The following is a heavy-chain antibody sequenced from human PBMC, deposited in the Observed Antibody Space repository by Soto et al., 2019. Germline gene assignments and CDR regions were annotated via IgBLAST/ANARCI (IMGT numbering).Heavy chain of an antibody. D-gene: IGHD3-22*01. Sequence: HPGGSLRLSCAASGFTFSSYAMHWVRQAPGKGLEWVAVIWYDGSNKYYADSVKGRFTISRDNSNNTLYLQMNSLRAEDTAVYYCARDYSMIVVVPGYWGQGTLVTVSS. CDR2: IWYDGSNK. V-gene: IGHV3-33*08. CDR1: GFTFSSYA. J-gene: IGHJ4*02. CDR3: ARDYSMIVVVPGY.